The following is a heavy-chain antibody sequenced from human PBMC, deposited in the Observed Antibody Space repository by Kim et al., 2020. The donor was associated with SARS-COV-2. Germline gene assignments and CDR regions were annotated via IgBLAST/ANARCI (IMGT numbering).Heavy chain of an antibody. Sequence: SETLSLTCTVSGGSISSYYWSWIRQPPGKGLEWIGYIYYSGSTNYNPSLKSRVTISVDTSKNQLSLKLSSVTAADTAVYYCARGQATPGWLPAARNNWFDPWGQGTLVTVSS. D-gene: IGHD2-2*01. CDR3: ARGQATPGWLPAARNNWFDP. CDR2: IYYSGST. V-gene: IGHV4-59*13. CDR1: GGSISSYY. J-gene: IGHJ5*02.